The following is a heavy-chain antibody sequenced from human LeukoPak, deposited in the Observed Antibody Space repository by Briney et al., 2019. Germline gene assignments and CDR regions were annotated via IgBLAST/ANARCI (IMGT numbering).Heavy chain of an antibody. CDR3: ATYGGYYDSSGSLEFYFNY. CDR1: GFMFINTW. D-gene: IGHD3-22*01. Sequence: GGSLRLSCAASGFMFINTWMSWVRQAPGKGLEWVGHIKSEGSGGTADYAAPVKGRFTISRDDLRNTQDLQMNSLKTEDTAVYYCATYGGYYDSSGSLEFYFNYWGQGTLVTVSS. V-gene: IGHV3-15*01. CDR2: IKSEGSGGTA. J-gene: IGHJ4*02.